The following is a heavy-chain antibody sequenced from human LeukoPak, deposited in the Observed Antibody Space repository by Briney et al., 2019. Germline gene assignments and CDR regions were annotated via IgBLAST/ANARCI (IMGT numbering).Heavy chain of an antibody. CDR2: IYSGGST. CDR3: ASSSAAGTSRAFDI. CDR1: GFTVSSNY. V-gene: IGHV3-53*01. J-gene: IGHJ3*02. Sequence: GGSLRLSCAASGFTVSSNYMSWVRQAPGKGLEWVSVIYSGGSTYYADSVKGRFTISRDNSKNTLYLQMNSLRAEDTAVYYCASSSAAGTSRAFDIWGQGTMVTVSS. D-gene: IGHD6-13*01.